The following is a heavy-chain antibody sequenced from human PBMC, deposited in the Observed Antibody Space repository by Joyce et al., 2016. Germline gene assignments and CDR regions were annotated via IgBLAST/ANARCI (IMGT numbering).Heavy chain of an antibody. J-gene: IGHJ6*02. D-gene: IGHD2-2*01. CDR2: IYYTGNT. CDR3: ARDVIPPASYYGLDV. Sequence: QVQLQESGPGRVKPSQTLSLTCTVSGGSINIIASYWTWIRQTPGEGLEWLGYIYYTGNTYYNPSLKSRLTISIDTSKNQFSLELTSVTAADTALYFCARDVIPPASYYGLDVWGQGARVTVSS. CDR1: GGSINIIASY. V-gene: IGHV4-30-4*01.